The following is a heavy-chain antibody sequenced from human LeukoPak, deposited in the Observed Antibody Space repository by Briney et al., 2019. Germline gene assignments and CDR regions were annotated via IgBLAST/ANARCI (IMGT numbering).Heavy chain of an antibody. D-gene: IGHD6-19*01. CDR2: IYYSGRT. J-gene: IGHJ4*02. Sequence: SETLSLTCTVSGGSISSYYWSWIRQPPGKGLEWIGYIYYSGRTNYNPSLKSRVTFSVDTSKNQFSLKLSSVTAADTAVYYCARPVAVAGEYYFDYWGQGTLVTVSS. CDR1: GGSISSYY. V-gene: IGHV4-59*01. CDR3: ARPVAVAGEYYFDY.